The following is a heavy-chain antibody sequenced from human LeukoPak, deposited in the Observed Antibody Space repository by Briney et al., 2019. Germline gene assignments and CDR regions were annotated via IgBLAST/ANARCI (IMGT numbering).Heavy chain of an antibody. CDR1: GYTFTDYY. CDR3: TRVVGANTALWFDP. J-gene: IGHJ5*02. CDR2: IVPNSGGT. Sequence: ASVKVSCKASGYTFTDYYMHWVRQAPGQGLEWMGWIVPNSGGTNYAQKFQGRVTMTRDTSISTAYMELSRLTSDDTAAYYCTRVVGANTALWFDPWGQGTLVTVSS. D-gene: IGHD1-26*01. V-gene: IGHV1-2*02.